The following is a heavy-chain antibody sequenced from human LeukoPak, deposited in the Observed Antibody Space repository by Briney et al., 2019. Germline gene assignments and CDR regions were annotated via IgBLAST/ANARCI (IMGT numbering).Heavy chain of an antibody. D-gene: IGHD6-19*01. CDR2: INPNSGGT. V-gene: IGHV1-2*02. CDR1: GYTFTSYY. CDR3: ATVYSSGRYFEY. J-gene: IGHJ4*02. Sequence: GASVKVSCKASGYTFTSYYMHWVRQAPGQGLEWMGWINPNSGGTNYAQKFQGRVTMTRDTSISTAYMELNRLRSDDTALYYCATVYSSGRYFEYWGQGTLVTVSS.